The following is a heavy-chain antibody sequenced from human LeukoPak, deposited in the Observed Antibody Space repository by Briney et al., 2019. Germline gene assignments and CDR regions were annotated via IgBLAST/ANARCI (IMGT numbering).Heavy chain of an antibody. D-gene: IGHD2-15*01. CDR3: ARDLKRYCSGGSCYSFDY. Sequence: PGGSLRLSCAASGFTFSSYWMSWVRQAPGKGLEWVANIKQDGSEKYYVDSVKGRFTISRDNAKNSLYLQMNSLRAEDTAVYYCARDLKRYCSGGSCYSFDYWGQGTLVTVSS. CDR2: IKQDGSEK. J-gene: IGHJ4*02. CDR1: GFTFSSYW. V-gene: IGHV3-7*04.